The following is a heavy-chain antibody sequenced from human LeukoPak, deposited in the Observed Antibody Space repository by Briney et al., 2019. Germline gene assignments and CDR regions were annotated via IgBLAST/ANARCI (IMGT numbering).Heavy chain of an antibody. Sequence: GESLRISCKVSGYSFPSYWITWVRQMPGKGLEWMGRIAPSDSHTNYSPSFEGHVTISVDKPISTAYLQWSSLKASDTAMYYCAGQPPGVYDTTQNWFDPWGQGTLVTVSS. J-gene: IGHJ5*02. CDR1: GYSFPSYW. D-gene: IGHD3-22*01. CDR3: AGQPPGVYDTTQNWFDP. V-gene: IGHV5-10-1*01. CDR2: IAPSDSHT.